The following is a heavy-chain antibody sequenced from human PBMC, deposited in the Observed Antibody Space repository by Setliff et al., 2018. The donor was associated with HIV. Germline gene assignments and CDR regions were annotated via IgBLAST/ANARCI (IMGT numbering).Heavy chain of an antibody. CDR3: ARETYYYDNPQYYYYYMDV. J-gene: IGHJ6*03. CDR2: IYYSGNT. CDR1: GDSIFTSTYY. D-gene: IGHD3-22*01. V-gene: IGHV4-39*07. Sequence: SETLSLTCSVSGDSIFTSTYYWGWIRQPPGKRLEWIGSIYYSGNTYYNPSLKSRVTISVDTSKNQFSLKLRSVTAADTAVYYCARETYYYDNPQYYYYYMDVWGKGTTVTVSS.